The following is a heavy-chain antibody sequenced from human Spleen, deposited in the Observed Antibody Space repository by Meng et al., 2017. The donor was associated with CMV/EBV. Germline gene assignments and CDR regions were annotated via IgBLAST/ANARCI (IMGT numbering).Heavy chain of an antibody. V-gene: IGHV3-21*01. Sequence: GESLKISCAASGFTFSSYSMNWVRQAPGKGLEWVSSISSSSSYIYYADSVKGRFTISRDNAKNSLYLQMNSLRAEDTAVYYCARDLSRLSYDSSGSVYWGQGTLVTVSS. CDR2: ISSSSSYI. CDR1: GFTFSSYS. CDR3: ARDLSRLSYDSSGSVY. D-gene: IGHD3-22*01. J-gene: IGHJ4*02.